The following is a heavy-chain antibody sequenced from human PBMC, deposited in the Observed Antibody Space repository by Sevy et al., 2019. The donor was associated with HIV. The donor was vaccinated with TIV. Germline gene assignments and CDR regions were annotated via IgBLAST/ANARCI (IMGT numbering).Heavy chain of an antibody. J-gene: IGHJ4*02. CDR2: FDPEDGEI. D-gene: IGHD3-22*01. Sequence: ASVTVSCKISGYRLSELSMHWVRQAPGKGLEWMGRFDPEDGEIIYAQKFQGRVTVTVDTSTDTAYMELSRLRSEDTAVYYCATGREYYDENSGYFDYWGPGTLVTVSS. CDR1: GYRLSELS. CDR3: ATGREYYDENSGYFDY. V-gene: IGHV1-24*01.